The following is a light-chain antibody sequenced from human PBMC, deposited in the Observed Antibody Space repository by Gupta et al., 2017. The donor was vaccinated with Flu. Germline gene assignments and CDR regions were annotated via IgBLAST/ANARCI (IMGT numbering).Light chain of an antibody. CDR1: SSDVGGYNY. J-gene: IGLJ3*02. CDR3: SSYKSSSRV. Sequence: QSALTQPASVSGSPGQSITISCTGTSSDVGGYNYVSWYQQHPGKAPKLMIYEVSNRPSGVSNRFSGSKSGNKASLTISGLQAEDEADYYCSSYKSSSRVFGGGTKLTVL. V-gene: IGLV2-14*01. CDR2: EVS.